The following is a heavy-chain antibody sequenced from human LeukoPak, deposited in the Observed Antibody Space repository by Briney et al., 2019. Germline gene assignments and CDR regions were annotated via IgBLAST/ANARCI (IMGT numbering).Heavy chain of an antibody. CDR3: ARGDYSESSGFLGNY. CDR1: GLTHSPYG. D-gene: IGHD3-22*01. J-gene: IGHJ4*02. CDR2: IWYDGSNK. V-gene: IGHV3-33*01. Sequence: PGGSLRLSCTASGLTHSPYGLLWLRQAPGKGLEGVAVIWYDGSNKYYADSVKGRFTISRDNSKNTLYLQMNSLRAEDTAVYYCARGDYSESSGFLGNYGGQGTLVTVSS.